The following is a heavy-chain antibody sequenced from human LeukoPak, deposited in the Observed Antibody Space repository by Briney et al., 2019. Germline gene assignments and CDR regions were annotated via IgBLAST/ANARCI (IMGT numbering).Heavy chain of an antibody. Sequence: GESLKISRKGSGYSFTSYWIGWVRQMPGKRLEWMGIIYPGDSDTRYSPSFQGQVTISADKSISTAYLQWSSLKASDTAMYYCARRLYYYDSSGYPGGFDPWGQGTLVTASS. J-gene: IGHJ5*02. CDR1: GYSFTSYW. CDR2: IYPGDSDT. D-gene: IGHD3-22*01. CDR3: ARRLYYYDSSGYPGGFDP. V-gene: IGHV5-51*01.